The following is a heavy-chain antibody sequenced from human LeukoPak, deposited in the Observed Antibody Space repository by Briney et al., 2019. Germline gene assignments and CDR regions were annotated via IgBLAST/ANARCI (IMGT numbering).Heavy chain of an antibody. J-gene: IGHJ4*02. CDR2: IYPGDSDT. V-gene: IGHV5-51*01. CDR1: GYYFTDYW. Sequence: GESLKISCKASGYYFTDYWIGWVRQMPGKGLEWLGIIYPGDSDTRYSPSSQGHVTISADQSITTAYLQWSSLQASDTAMYYCARHSGSSTSGLDYWGQGTLVTVSS. D-gene: IGHD2-2*01. CDR3: ARHSGSSTSGLDY.